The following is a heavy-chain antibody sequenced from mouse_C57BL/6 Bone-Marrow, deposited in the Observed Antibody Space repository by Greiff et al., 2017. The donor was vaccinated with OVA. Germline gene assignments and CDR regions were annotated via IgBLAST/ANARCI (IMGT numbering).Heavy chain of an antibody. J-gene: IGHJ3*01. CDR1: GYTFTSYW. Sequence: QVQLKQPGAELVKPGASVKMSCKASGYTFTSYWITWVKQRPGQGLEWIGDIYPGSGSTNYNEKFKSKATLTVDTSSSTAYMQLSSLTSEDSAVYYCARGGSSYSAWFAYWGQGTLVTVSA. V-gene: IGHV1-55*01. CDR3: ARGGSSYSAWFAY. CDR2: IYPGSGST. D-gene: IGHD1-1*01.